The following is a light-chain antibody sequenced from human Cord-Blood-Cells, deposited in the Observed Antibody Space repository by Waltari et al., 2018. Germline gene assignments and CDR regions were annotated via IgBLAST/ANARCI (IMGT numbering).Light chain of an antibody. CDR2: GAS. J-gene: IGKJ5*01. Sequence: EIVFTQSPGTLSLSPGERATISCRASQSVSSSYLAWYQQKPGQAPRLLIYGASSRATGIPDRFSGSGSGTDFTLTISRLEPEDFAVYYCQQYGSSPLITFGQGTRLEIK. CDR1: QSVSSSY. V-gene: IGKV3-20*01. CDR3: QQYGSSPLIT.